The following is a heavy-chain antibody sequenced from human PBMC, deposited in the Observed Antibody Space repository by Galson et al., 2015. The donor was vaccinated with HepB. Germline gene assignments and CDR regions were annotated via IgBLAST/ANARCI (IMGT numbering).Heavy chain of an antibody. V-gene: IGHV1-18*01. CDR1: GYTFTFYG. CDR3: ARDSRLDYGDSTHAFDI. D-gene: IGHD4-17*01. Sequence: SVKVSCKASGYTFTFYGISWLRQAPGQGLEWMGWISPYNGNTNYAQKLQGRGTMTTDTSTSNAYMELGSLRSDDTAVCYCARDSRLDYGDSTHAFDIWGQGTMVTVSS. CDR2: ISPYNGNT. J-gene: IGHJ3*02.